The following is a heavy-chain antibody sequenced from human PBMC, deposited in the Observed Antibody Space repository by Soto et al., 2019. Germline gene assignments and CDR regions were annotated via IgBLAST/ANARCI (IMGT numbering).Heavy chain of an antibody. D-gene: IGHD4-17*01. J-gene: IGHJ6*02. Sequence: SETLSLTCAVSGGSISSGGYSWSWIRQPPGKGLEWIGYIYERGSTYYNPSLKSRVTISVDRSKNQFSLKLSSVTAADTAVYYCARAHYGDYGYGMDVWGQGTTVTV. CDR3: ARAHYGDYGYGMDV. CDR1: GGSISSGGYS. CDR2: IYERGST. V-gene: IGHV4-30-2*01.